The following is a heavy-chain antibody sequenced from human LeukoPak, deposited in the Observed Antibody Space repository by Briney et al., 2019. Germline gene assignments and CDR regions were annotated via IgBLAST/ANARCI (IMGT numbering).Heavy chain of an antibody. V-gene: IGHV4-39*01. Sequence: PSETLSLTCTVSGGSISSSSYYWGWIRQPPGKGLEWIGSIYYSGSTYYNPSLKSRVTISVDTSKNQFSLKLSSVTAADTAVYYCASDRKGEGSFGYWGQGTLVTVSS. CDR2: IYYSGST. J-gene: IGHJ4*02. CDR1: GGSISSSSYY. CDR3: ASDRKGEGSFGY.